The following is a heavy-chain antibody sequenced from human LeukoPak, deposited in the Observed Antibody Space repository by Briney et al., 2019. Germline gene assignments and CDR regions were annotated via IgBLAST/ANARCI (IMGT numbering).Heavy chain of an antibody. CDR1: GGSISSYY. CDR2: IYYSGST. V-gene: IGHV4-59*01. D-gene: IGHD6-13*01. J-gene: IGHJ5*02. CDR3: ARCIAAAGSWSFDP. Sequence: SETLSLTCTVSGGSISSYYWSWIRQPPGKGLEWIGYIYYSGSTNYNPSLKSRVTISVDTSKNQFSLKLSSVTAADTVVYYCARCIAAAGSWSFDPWGQGTLVTVSS.